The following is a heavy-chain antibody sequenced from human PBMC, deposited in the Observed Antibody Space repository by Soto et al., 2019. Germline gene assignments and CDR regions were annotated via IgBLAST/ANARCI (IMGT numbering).Heavy chain of an antibody. D-gene: IGHD2-2*01. CDR1: GGSISSRSKY. V-gene: IGHV4-39*02. Sequence: SETMSLTRTVSGGSISSRSKYWWWIRKSPGKGPERSGSIYYSGMTDYNGSLTSRVTISVDTSKNHYFLKLRSVTAADTAVYYCASRAPGYCSSTSCPNWFDPWGQGTLVTVSS. CDR2: IYYSGMT. J-gene: IGHJ5*02. CDR3: ASRAPGYCSSTSCPNWFDP.